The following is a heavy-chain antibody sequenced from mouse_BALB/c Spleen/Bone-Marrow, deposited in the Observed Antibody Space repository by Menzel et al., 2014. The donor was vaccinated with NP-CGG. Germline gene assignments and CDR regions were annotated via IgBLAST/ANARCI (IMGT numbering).Heavy chain of an antibody. CDR1: GFNTKDTY. J-gene: IGHJ2*01. D-gene: IGHD1-2*01. CDR2: IDPANGNT. CDR3: ARYYYGYYFDY. V-gene: IGHV14-3*02. Sequence: VQLKHSGADLVKPGASVKLSCTASGFNTKDTYMHWVKQRPEQGLEWIGRIDPANGNTKYDPKFQGKATITADTSSNTAYLQLSSPTSEDTAVYYCARYYYGYYFDYWGQGTTLTVSS.